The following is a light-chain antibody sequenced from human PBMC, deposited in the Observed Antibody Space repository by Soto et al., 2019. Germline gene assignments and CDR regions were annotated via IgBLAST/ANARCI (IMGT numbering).Light chain of an antibody. Sequence: DIQMTQSPSSLSASVGGRVTITCRASQGISTYLAWYQQKPGKVPKLLIYAASTLQSGVPSRFSGSASGTEFTLTISSLQPEDVATYYCQQYNSAPLTFGGGTKVEIK. CDR3: QQYNSAPLT. J-gene: IGKJ4*01. CDR1: QGISTY. V-gene: IGKV1-27*01. CDR2: AAS.